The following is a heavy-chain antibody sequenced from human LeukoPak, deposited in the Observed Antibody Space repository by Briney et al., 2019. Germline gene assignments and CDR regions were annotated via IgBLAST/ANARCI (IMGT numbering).Heavy chain of an antibody. V-gene: IGHV1-24*01. CDR1: GYTLTELS. Sequence: APVKVSCKVSGYTLTELSMHWVRQAPGKGLEWMGGFDPEDGETIYAQKFQGRVTMTEDTSTDTAYMELSSLRSEDTAVYYCATNRLTIFGVVAGFDPWGQGTLVTVSS. J-gene: IGHJ5*02. CDR2: FDPEDGET. CDR3: ATNRLTIFGVVAGFDP. D-gene: IGHD3-3*01.